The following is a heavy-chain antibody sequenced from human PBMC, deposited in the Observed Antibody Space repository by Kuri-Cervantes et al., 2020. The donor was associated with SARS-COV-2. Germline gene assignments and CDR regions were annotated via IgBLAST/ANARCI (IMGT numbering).Heavy chain of an antibody. CDR2: ISGSGGST. CDR3: AKAVTRWFYYYYYMDV. CDR1: GFTFSSYA. J-gene: IGHJ6*03. Sequence: LSLTCAASGFTFSSYAMSWVRQAPGKGLEWVSAISGSGGSTYYADSVKGRFTISRDNSKNTLYLQMNSLRAEDTAVYYCAKAVTRWFYYYYYMDVWGKGTTVTVSS. D-gene: IGHD4-17*01. V-gene: IGHV3-23*01.